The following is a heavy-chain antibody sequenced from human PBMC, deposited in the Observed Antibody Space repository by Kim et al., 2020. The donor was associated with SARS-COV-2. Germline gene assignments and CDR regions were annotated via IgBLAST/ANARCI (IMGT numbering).Heavy chain of an antibody. Sequence: DSVEGRFTISRENDKNSLYLQMNSLTAEDTAVYYCARESNLGGGWLFLDSWGQGTLVAVSS. CDR3: ARESNLGGGWLFLDS. J-gene: IGHJ4*02. V-gene: IGHV3-13*01. D-gene: IGHD6-19*01.